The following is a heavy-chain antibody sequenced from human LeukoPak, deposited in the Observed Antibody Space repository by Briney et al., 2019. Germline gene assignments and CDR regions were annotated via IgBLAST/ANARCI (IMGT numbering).Heavy chain of an antibody. V-gene: IGHV3-23*01. J-gene: IGHJ4*02. CDR2: ISGSGGST. D-gene: IGHD3-10*01. CDR3: AKAPTYYYDSGSHSVLDY. Sequence: GGSLRLSCAVSGFSITSYATSWVRQAPGKGLEWVSAISGSGGSTHYADSVQGRFTISRDNSKDTLYLQMNSPRAEDTAVYYCAKAPTYYYDSGSHSVLDYWGQGTLVTVSS. CDR1: GFSITSYA.